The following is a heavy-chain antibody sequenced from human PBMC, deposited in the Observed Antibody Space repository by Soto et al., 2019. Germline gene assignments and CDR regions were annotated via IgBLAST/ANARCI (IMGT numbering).Heavy chain of an antibody. Sequence: EVQLVESGGGLVKPGGSLRLSCAVSGFTFDKVWMNWVRQAPGKGLEWVGRIKSKTDGGTTDYAAPVKGRFAISRDDSKYMLYLQMNSLKTEVTVMYFCTTGRDDLLYWGQGTLVTVSS. V-gene: IGHV3-15*07. CDR2: IKSKTDGGTT. J-gene: IGHJ4*02. CDR1: GFTFDKVW. CDR3: TTGRDDLLY. D-gene: IGHD1-26*01.